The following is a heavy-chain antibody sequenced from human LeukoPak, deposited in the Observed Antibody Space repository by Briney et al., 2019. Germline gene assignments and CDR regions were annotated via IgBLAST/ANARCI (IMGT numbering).Heavy chain of an antibody. D-gene: IGHD1-14*01. CDR2: IIPIFGTA. CDR3: ATTRTGWTDY. CDR1: GYTFTGYY. Sequence: SVKVSCKASGYTFTGYYIHWVRQAPGQGLEWMGGIIPIFGTANYAQKFQGRVTITADESTSTAYMELSGLRSEDTAVYYCATTRTGWTDYWGQGTLVTVSS. J-gene: IGHJ4*02. V-gene: IGHV1-69*13.